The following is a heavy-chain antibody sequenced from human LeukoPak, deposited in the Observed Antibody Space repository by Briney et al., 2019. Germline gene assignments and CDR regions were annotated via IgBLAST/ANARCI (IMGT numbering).Heavy chain of an antibody. CDR2: IFRTGST. Sequence: PSETLSFTCNVSGVSIGSSSYYWGWIRQPPGKGLEWIGSIFRTGSTYYNASLQSRVSISVDTSMNHFALKLASVTAADTAVYFCARRVGFYGSGSLNYFDPWGQGILVSVSS. V-gene: IGHV4-39*02. J-gene: IGHJ5*01. D-gene: IGHD3-10*01. CDR3: ARRVGFYGSGSLNYFDP. CDR1: GVSIGSSSYY.